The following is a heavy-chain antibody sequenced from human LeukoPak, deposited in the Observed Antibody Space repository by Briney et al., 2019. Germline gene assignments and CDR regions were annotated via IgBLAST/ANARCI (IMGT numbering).Heavy chain of an antibody. Sequence: GGSLRLSCVASGFAFGRYSMNWVRQAPGKGLEWVSSISHSGYDIYYADAVKGRFTISRDNAKNSLSLQMNNLRVEDTAVYYCANHFACGSTTCPSFDDWGQGTLVTVSS. CDR3: ANHFACGSTTCPSFDD. CDR1: GFAFGRYS. J-gene: IGHJ4*02. CDR2: ISHSGYDI. D-gene: IGHD2-2*01. V-gene: IGHV3-21*01.